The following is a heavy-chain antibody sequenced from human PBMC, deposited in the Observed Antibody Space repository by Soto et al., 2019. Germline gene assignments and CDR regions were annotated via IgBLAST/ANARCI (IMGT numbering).Heavy chain of an antibody. Sequence: SETLSLTCAVYGGSFSGYYWSWIRQPPGKGLEWIGEINHSGSTNYNPSLKSRVTISVDTSKNQFSLKLSSVTAADTAVYYCAAPGGFGELLPLPLKYGMDVWGQGTTVTVSS. V-gene: IGHV4-34*01. D-gene: IGHD3-10*01. CDR2: INHSGST. J-gene: IGHJ6*02. CDR3: AAPGGFGELLPLPLKYGMDV. CDR1: GGSFSGYY.